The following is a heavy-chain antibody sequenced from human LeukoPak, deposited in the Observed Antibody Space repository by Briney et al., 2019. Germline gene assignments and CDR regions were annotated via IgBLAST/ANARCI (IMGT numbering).Heavy chain of an antibody. V-gene: IGHV3-23*01. D-gene: IGHD4-23*01. CDR3: AKERGHSKPFDY. CDR1: GFIFSYYG. CDR2: ISDSGDAT. J-gene: IGHJ4*02. Sequence: GGSLRLSCEVSGFIFSYYGMNWVRQAPGKGLEWVSAISDSGDATYYANSVKGRFTISRDNSKSMLYLQMNNLRAEDTALYYCAKERGHSKPFDYWGQGTLVTVSS.